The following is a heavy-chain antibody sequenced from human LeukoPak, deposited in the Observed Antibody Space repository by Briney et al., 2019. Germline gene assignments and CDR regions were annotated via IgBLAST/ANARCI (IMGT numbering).Heavy chain of an antibody. J-gene: IGHJ4*02. CDR1: GGSISSYY. CDR3: ARRGPRALFKRAFDC. V-gene: IGHV4-59*01. D-gene: IGHD2-21*01. CDR2: IYYSGST. Sequence: SETLSLTCTVSGGSISSYYWSWIRQPPGKGLEWIGYIYYSGSTNYNPSLKSRVTISVDTSKNQFSLKLSSVTAADTAVYYCARRGPRALFKRAFDCWGQGTLVTVSS.